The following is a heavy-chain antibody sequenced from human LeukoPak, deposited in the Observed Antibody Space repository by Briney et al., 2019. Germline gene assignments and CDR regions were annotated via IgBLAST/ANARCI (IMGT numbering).Heavy chain of an antibody. V-gene: IGHV1-46*01. CDR3: ARDGKNYYGSGSLFDY. CDR1: GYTFTSYF. Sequence: TVSCXGSGYTFTSYFIHWVRQAPGQGVEWMGIINPSAGTTPYAQKFQGIVTITGATSKTTVNMELSSLRSEDTAVYYSARDGKNYYGSGSLFDYWGQGTLVXV. CDR2: INPSAGTT. J-gene: IGHJ4*02. D-gene: IGHD3-10*01.